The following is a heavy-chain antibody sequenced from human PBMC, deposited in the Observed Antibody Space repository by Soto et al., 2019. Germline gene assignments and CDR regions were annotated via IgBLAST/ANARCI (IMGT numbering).Heavy chain of an antibody. CDR2: IWYDGSNK. Sequence: GGSLRLSCAASGFTFSSYGMHWVRQAPGKGLEWVAVIWYDGSNKYYADSVKGRFTISRDNSKNTLYLQMNSLRAEDTAVYYCARGRYYDSSGPFDPWGQGTLVTVSS. D-gene: IGHD3-22*01. V-gene: IGHV3-33*01. CDR3: ARGRYYDSSGPFDP. J-gene: IGHJ5*02. CDR1: GFTFSSYG.